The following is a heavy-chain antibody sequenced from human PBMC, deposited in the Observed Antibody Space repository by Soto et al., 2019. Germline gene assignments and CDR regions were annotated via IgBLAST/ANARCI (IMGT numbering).Heavy chain of an antibody. V-gene: IGHV3-74*01. CDR1: VFTFSSYW. J-gene: IGHJ4*02. Sequence: PGGSLRLSCAASVFTFSSYWMHWVRQAPGKGLVWVSSINSDGSSTSYADSVKGRFTISRDNAKNTLYLQMNSLRAEDTAVYYCAGETMVRGALDYWGQGTLVTVSS. D-gene: IGHD3-10*01. CDR3: AGETMVRGALDY. CDR2: INSDGSST.